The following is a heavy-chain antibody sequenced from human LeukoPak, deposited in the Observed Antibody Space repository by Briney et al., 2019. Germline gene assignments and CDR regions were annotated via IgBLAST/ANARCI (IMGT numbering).Heavy chain of an antibody. Sequence: SETLSLTCTVSGGSISSSSYYWGWIRQPPGKGLEWIGSIYYSGSTYYSPSLKSRVTISVDTSKNQFSLKLSSVTAADTAVYYCARGRGYYSNPAFDIWGQGTMVTVSS. D-gene: IGHD2-21*01. CDR2: IYYSGST. CDR3: ARGRGYYSNPAFDI. J-gene: IGHJ3*02. CDR1: GGSISSSSYY. V-gene: IGHV4-39*07.